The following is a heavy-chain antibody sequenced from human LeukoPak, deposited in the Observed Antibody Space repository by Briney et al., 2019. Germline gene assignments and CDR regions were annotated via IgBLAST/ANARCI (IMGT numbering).Heavy chain of an antibody. CDR1: GYTFTGYY. CDR3: ARGTLSYYYDSSGYPGY. CDR2: INPNSGGT. V-gene: IGHV1-2*06. Sequence: ASVKVSCKASGYTFTGYYMHWLRQAPGQGLEWMGRINPNSGGTNYAQKFQGRVTMTRDTSISTAYMELSRLRSDDTAVYYCARGTLSYYYDSSGYPGYWGQGTLVTVSS. J-gene: IGHJ4*02. D-gene: IGHD3-22*01.